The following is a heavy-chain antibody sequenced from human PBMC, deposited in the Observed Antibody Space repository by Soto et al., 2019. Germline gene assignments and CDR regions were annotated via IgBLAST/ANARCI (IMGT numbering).Heavy chain of an antibody. CDR2: IRSKANSYAT. CDR3: TRTRYCSSTSCPNDY. CDR1: GFTFSGSA. V-gene: IGHV3-73*01. J-gene: IGHJ4*02. D-gene: IGHD2-2*01. Sequence: GGSLRLSCAASGFTFSGSAMHWVRQASGKGLEWVGRIRSKANSYATAYAASVKGRFTISRDDSKNTAYLQMNSLKTEDTAVYYCTRTRYCSSTSCPNDYWGQGTLVTVSS.